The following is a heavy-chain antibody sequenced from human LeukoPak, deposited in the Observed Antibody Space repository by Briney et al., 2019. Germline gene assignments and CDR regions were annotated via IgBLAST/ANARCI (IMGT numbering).Heavy chain of an antibody. CDR3: ARGEVYYYGRRFDP. CDR2: IYYSGST. D-gene: IGHD3-10*02. V-gene: IGHV4-59*12. Sequence: SETLSLTCTVSGGSISSYYWSWIRQPPGKGLEWIGYIYYSGSTNYKPSLKSRVTISVDTSKNQFSLKLSSVTAADTAVYYCARGEVYYYGRRFDPWGQGTLVTVSS. CDR1: GGSISSYY. J-gene: IGHJ5*02.